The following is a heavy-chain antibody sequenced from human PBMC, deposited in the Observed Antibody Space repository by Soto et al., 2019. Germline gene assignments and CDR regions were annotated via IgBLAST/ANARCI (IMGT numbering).Heavy chain of an antibody. Sequence: SVKVSCKASGGTFSSYAISWVRQAPGQGLEWMGGIIPIFGTANYAQKFQGRVTITADESTSTAYMELSSLRSEDTAVYYCASTIATAYGMDVWGQGTTVTAP. CDR3: ASTIATAYGMDV. J-gene: IGHJ6*02. CDR2: IIPIFGTA. CDR1: GGTFSSYA. D-gene: IGHD3-9*01. V-gene: IGHV1-69*13.